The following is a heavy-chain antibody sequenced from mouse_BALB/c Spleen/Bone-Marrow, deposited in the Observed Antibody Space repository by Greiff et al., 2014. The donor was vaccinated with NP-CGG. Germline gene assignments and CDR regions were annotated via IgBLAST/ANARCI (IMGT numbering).Heavy chain of an antibody. CDR2: ILPGSGTT. V-gene: IGHV1-9*01. J-gene: IGHJ3*01. D-gene: IGHD2-3*01. Sequence: ESGAELMKPGASVKISCKATGYTFSSYWIEWVNQRPGHGLGWIGEILPGSGTTHYNEKFKDKATFTADTSSNTAYMQLSSLTSEDSAVYYCARGGYDTSIFAYWGQGTLVTVSA. CDR1: GYTFSSYW. CDR3: ARGGYDTSIFAY.